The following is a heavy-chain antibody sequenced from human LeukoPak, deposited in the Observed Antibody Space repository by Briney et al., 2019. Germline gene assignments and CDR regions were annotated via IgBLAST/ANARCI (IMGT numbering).Heavy chain of an antibody. J-gene: IGHJ4*02. CDR3: ASAYGDTWLGY. Sequence: SETLSLTCTVSGGSISSSTYYWAWIRQSPGKGLEWIGSITYSGSTYYNPSLESRVTISVDTSKNQFSLRLISVTAVDTAVYYCASAYGDTWLGYWGQGTLVTVSS. CDR2: ITYSGST. CDR1: GGSISSSTYY. D-gene: IGHD4-17*01. V-gene: IGHV4-39*01.